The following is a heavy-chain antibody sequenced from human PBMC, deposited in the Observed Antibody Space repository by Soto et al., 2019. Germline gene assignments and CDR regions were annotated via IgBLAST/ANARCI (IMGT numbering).Heavy chain of an antibody. CDR2: IYYTGTT. CDR1: GVSISSSY. V-gene: IGHV4-59*01. D-gene: IGHD5-12*01. CDR3: ERGGNRYSNTAYGVGGFDF. Sequence: PSETLSLTCTVSGVSISSSYWSWIRQSPGTGLEWIGYIYYTGTTNYNPFLKRRVTISLDTAKNQFSLNVNSLTTADTAVYFCERGGNRYSNTAYGVGGFDFWGQGTLVTVSS. J-gene: IGHJ4*02.